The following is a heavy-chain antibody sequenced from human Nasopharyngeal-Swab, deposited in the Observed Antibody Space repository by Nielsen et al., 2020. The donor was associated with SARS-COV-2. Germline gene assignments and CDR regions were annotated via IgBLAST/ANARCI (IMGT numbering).Heavy chain of an antibody. Sequence: WVRQAPGQGIEWMGWMNPNSGNTGYAQKFQGRVTMTRNTSISTAYMELSSLRSEDTAVYYCARGFIVATIFHYYYYMDVWGKGTTVPSP. D-gene: IGHD5-12*01. CDR2: MNPNSGNT. V-gene: IGHV1-8*01. J-gene: IGHJ6*03. CDR3: ARGFIVATIFHYYYYMDV.